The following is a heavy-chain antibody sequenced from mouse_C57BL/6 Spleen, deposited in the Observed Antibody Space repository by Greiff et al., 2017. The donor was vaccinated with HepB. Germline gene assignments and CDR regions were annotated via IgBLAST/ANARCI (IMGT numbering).Heavy chain of an antibody. CDR2: IDPENGDT. D-gene: IGHD1-1*01. CDR1: GFNIKDDY. J-gene: IGHJ3*01. V-gene: IGHV14-4*01. Sequence: VQLKDSGAELVRPGASVKLSCTASGFNIKDDYMHWVKQRPEQGLEWIGWIDPENGDTEYASKFQGKATITADTSSNTAYLQLSSLTSEDTAVYYCTFITTVRCAYWGQGTLVTVSA. CDR3: TFITTVRCAY.